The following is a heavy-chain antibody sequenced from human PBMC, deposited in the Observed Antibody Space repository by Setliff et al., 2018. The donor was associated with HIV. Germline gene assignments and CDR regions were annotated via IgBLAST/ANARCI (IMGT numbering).Heavy chain of an antibody. D-gene: IGHD1-26*01. CDR1: GGSISSGDYY. CDR3: ARWYSSSYYAFDI. Sequence: KPSETLSLTCTVSGGSISSGDYYWSWIRQPPGKGLEWIGYIYYSGSTYYNPSLKSRITISVGTSKKQFALKLSSVTAADTAVYYCARWYSSSYYAFDIWGQGTMVTVSS. CDR2: IYYSGST. J-gene: IGHJ3*02. V-gene: IGHV4-30-4*08.